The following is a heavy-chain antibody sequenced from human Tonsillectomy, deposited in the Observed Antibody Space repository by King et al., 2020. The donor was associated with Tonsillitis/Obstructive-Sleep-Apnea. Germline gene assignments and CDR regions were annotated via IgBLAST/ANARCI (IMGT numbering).Heavy chain of an antibody. V-gene: IGHV4-34*01. CDR1: GGSFSGYY. J-gene: IGHJ4*02. CDR3: ARGRRERNGRFLDS. D-gene: IGHD5-24*01. Sequence: VQLQQWGAGLLKPSGTLFLTCAVYGGSFSGYYWTWIRQSPGKGLEWIGEINHSGSSNSNPYLKSRLTMSVDTSKNQISLKLSSVTAADTAIYYCARGRRERNGRFLDSWGQGTLVAVSA. CDR2: INHSGSS.